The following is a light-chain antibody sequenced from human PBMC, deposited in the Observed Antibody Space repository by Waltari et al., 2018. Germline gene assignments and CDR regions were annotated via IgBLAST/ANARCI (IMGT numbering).Light chain of an antibody. CDR2: LGS. CDR3: MQTQEIPLT. V-gene: IGKV2-28*01. Sequence: VLTQSPLSLPVTPGAPASISCRSSQSLLHSNGHNSLDWYVQKPGQSPQLLIYLGSNRASGVPDRFSGSGSGTDFTLRISRVEAEDVGVYYCMQTQEIPLTFGGGTKVEIK. CDR1: QSLLHSNGHNS. J-gene: IGKJ4*01.